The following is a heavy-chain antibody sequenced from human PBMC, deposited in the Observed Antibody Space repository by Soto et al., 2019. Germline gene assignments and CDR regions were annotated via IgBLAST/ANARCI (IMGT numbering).Heavy chain of an antibody. J-gene: IGHJ4*02. CDR3: ARYSGSYYYFDY. V-gene: IGHV4-4*02. D-gene: IGHD1-26*01. CDR1: GGSISSSNW. Sequence: SSETLSLTCAVSGGSISSSNWWSWVRQPPGKGLEWIGEIYHSGSTNYNPSLKGRVTISVDKSKNQFSLKLSSVTAADTAVYYCARYSGSYYYFDYWGQGTLVTVSS. CDR2: IYHSGST.